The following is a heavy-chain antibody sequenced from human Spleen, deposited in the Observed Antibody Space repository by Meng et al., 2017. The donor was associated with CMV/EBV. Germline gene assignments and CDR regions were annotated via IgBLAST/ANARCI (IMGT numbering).Heavy chain of an antibody. D-gene: IGHD3-3*01. CDR1: GFTFSSHA. CDR2: ISASGADT. Sequence: GESLKISCKASGFTFSSHAMSWIRQAAGKGLGWVSLISASGADTYYADSLKGRFTISRDNSKNTLYLQINSLRAEDTALYYCAKDLNYRFLEWLLSFDYWGQGMLVTVSS. CDR3: AKDLNYRFLEWLLSFDY. V-gene: IGHV3-23*01. J-gene: IGHJ4*02.